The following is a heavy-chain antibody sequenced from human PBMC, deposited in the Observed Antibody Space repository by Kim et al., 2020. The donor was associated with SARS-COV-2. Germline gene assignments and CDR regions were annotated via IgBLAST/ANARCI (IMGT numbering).Heavy chain of an antibody. CDR3: ARSIAGSYYYGMDV. D-gene: IGHD6-6*01. J-gene: IGHJ6*02. V-gene: IGHV3-30*01. Sequence: ADTVKGRFTISRDNSQNTLYLQMNSLRAEETAVYYCARSIAGSYYYGMDVWGPGTTVTVSS.